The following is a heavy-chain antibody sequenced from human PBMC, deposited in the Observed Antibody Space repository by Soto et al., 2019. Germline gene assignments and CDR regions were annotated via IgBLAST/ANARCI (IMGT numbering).Heavy chain of an antibody. J-gene: IGHJ3*02. Sequence: GGSLRLSCAASGFTFSSYSMNWVRQAPGKGLEWVSYISPSSSTIYYADSVKGRFTISRDNAKNSLYLQMNSLRAEDTAVYYCARSSSASPFDIWGQGTMVTVSS. CDR1: GFTFSSYS. D-gene: IGHD6-25*01. CDR2: ISPSSSTI. CDR3: ARSSSASPFDI. V-gene: IGHV3-48*04.